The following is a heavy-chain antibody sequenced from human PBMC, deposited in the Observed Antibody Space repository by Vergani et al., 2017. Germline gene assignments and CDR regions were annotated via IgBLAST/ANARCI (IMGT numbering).Heavy chain of an antibody. V-gene: IGHV3-21*04. J-gene: IGHJ6*02. D-gene: IGHD1-26*01. Sequence: VQLVESGGGLVKPGGSLRLSCAASGFTFSDFSMSWVRQAPGKGLEWVAFIGSSGPYINYADSVKGRFIISRDNTNNSLFLQLRSLRAEDTAVYFCAKVGARGTYPGYYGFDVWGQGTTVTVAS. CDR2: IGSSGPYI. CDR3: AKVGARGTYPGYYGFDV. CDR1: GFTFSDFS.